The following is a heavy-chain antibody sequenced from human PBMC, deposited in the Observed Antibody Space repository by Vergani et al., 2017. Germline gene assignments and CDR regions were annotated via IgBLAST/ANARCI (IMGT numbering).Heavy chain of an antibody. CDR3: ARYCSSTSCASPYYYYYGMDV. CDR2: VSGSSATP. Sequence: EVQLLESGGGLVQPGGSLRLSCEASGFSFPGYAMSWVRQAPGKGLEWVSSVSGSSATPYYADSVKGRFIISRDNSKNTLHLQMNSLRADDTAVYYCARYCSSTSCASPYYYYYGMDVWGQGTTVTVSS. D-gene: IGHD2-2*01. J-gene: IGHJ6*02. V-gene: IGHV3-23*01. CDR1: GFSFPGYA.